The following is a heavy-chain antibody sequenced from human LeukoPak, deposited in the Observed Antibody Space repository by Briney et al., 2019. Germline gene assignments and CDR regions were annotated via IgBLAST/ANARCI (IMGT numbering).Heavy chain of an antibody. Sequence: SETLSLTCTVSGGSISSSYWSWIRQPPGKGLEWIGYISYSGSINYNPSLKSRVTISVDTSKNQFSLKLSSVTAADTAVYYCARRAIVLMGFDYWGQGTLVTVSS. CDR3: ARRAIVLMGFDY. CDR2: ISYSGSI. D-gene: IGHD2-8*01. V-gene: IGHV4-59*08. CDR1: GGSISSSY. J-gene: IGHJ4*02.